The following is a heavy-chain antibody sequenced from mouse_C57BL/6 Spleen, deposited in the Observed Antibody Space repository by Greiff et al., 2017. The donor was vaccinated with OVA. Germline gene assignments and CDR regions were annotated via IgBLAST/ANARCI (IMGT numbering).Heavy chain of an antibody. CDR3: ARNGGLGSPPCAC. D-gene: IGHD1-1*01. CDR1: GFSLTSYA. J-gene: IGHJ3*01. Sequence: VQLVESGPGLVAPSQSLSIPCTVSGFSLTSYAISWVRQPPGKGLEWLGVIWTGGGTNSNSALKSRLSISQDNSKSQVFLKMNSLRTDDTARYYCARNGGLGSPPCACWGQGTLVTVSA. CDR2: IWTGGGT. V-gene: IGHV2-9-1*01.